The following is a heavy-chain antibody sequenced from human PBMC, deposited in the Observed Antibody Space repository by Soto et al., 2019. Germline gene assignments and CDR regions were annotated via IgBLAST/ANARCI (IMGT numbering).Heavy chain of an antibody. CDR2: ISGGGDNT. D-gene: IGHD3-10*01. V-gene: IGHV3-23*01. CDR3: AKGRGGSGSLTPRVDF. J-gene: IGHJ4*02. CDR1: GFTFNNYA. Sequence: EVQLLESGGGLVQPGGSLRLSCAASGFTFNNYAMTLVRQAPGKRLEWVSAISGGGDNTSYADSVKGRFTVSRDGSKNTLYLQMSSRRAEDTALYYCAKGRGGSGSLTPRVDFWGQGTLVTVSS.